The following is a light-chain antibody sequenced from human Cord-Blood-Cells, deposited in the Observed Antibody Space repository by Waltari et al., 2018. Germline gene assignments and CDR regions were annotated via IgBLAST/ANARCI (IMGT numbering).Light chain of an antibody. V-gene: IGLV1-40*01. CDR2: GSR. CDR1: SANLGAGSD. Sequence: QSVLTQPPSVSGAPGQRVTISCTGSSANLGAGSDVPWYQQLPGTAPNLLIDGSRHRPSGVPDRFSGSKSGTSASRAITGLQAEDEADYSCQTYGSSLSGWGFGGGTKLTVL. J-gene: IGLJ3*02. CDR3: QTYGSSLSGWG.